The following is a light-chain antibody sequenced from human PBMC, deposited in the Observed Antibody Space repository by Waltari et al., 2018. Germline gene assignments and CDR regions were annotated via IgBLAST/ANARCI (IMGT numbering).Light chain of an antibody. CDR1: SSNTGANYD. Sequence: QSVLTQPPSVSGAPGQGITISCTGSSSNTGANYDVHWYQQFPGTAPKLLIYGNNNRPSGVPDRFSGSKSGTSASLAITGLQAEDEADYYCQSYDSSLSGWVFGGGTKVTVL. V-gene: IGLV1-40*01. CDR3: QSYDSSLSGWV. J-gene: IGLJ3*02. CDR2: GNN.